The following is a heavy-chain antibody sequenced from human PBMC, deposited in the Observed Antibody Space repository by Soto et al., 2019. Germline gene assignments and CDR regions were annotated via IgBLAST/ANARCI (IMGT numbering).Heavy chain of an antibody. D-gene: IGHD2-15*01. CDR1: GVTMSYGGYS. CDR3: ARYLGYCSGGSCAVAYFDY. V-gene: IGHV4-30-2*06. J-gene: IGHJ4*02. Sequence: SETLSLTCSVSGVTMSYGGYSWSWIRQSPGKGLEWLGYISHLETTYYNPSLKSRVTISVDRSKNQFSLKLSSVTAADTAVYYCARYLGYCSGGSCAVAYFDYWGQGTLVTVSS. CDR2: ISHLETT.